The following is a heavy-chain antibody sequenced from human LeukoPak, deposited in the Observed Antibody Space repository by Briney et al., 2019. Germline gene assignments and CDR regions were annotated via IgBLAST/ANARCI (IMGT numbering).Heavy chain of an antibody. J-gene: IGHJ4*02. CDR2: IYYSAST. D-gene: IGHD6-19*01. CDR3: ARDPDSSGWLDY. CDR1: GGSISSYY. V-gene: IGHV4-59*01. Sequence: PSETLSLTCTVSGGSISSYYWIWIRQPPGKGLESIGYIYYSASTNYNPSLKSRVTISVDTFKNQFALKLSSVTAADTAVYYCARDPDSSGWLDYWGQGTLVTVSS.